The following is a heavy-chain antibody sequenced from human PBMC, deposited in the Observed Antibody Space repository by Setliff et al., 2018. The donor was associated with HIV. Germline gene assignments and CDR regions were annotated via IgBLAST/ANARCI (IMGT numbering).Heavy chain of an antibody. Sequence: PSETLSLTCAVYGGSFSGSYWSWIRQPPGKGLEWIGEPNYDGVTNHNPSLRSRVTISVDTSRKQWSLRLNSVTAADTAVYYCATTYCRGADCPQMYDYWGQGTLVTVSS. CDR2: PNYDGVT. J-gene: IGHJ4*02. V-gene: IGHV4-34*01. D-gene: IGHD2-21*02. CDR3: ATTYCRGADCPQMYDY. CDR1: GGSFSGSY.